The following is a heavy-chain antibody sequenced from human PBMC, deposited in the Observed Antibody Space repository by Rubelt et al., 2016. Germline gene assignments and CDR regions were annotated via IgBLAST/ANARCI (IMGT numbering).Heavy chain of an antibody. J-gene: IGHJ4*02. CDR1: GYTFTSYG. CDR2: IRAYNGNT. D-gene: IGHD3-10*01. V-gene: IGHV1-18*01. Sequence: QVQLVQSGAEVKKPGASVKVSCKASGYTFTSYGISWVRQAPGQGLEWMGWIRAYNGNTNYAQKRQGRVTMTTDTSTSTAYMELRSLRSDDTAVYYCARDGAFPLGSEFEKRSDYWGQGTLATVSS. CDR3: ARDGAFPLGSEFEKRSDY.